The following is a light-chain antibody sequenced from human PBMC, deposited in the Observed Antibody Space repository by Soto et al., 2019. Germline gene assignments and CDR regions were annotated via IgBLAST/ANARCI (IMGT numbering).Light chain of an antibody. V-gene: IGKV1-9*01. CDR3: QQTRAYPST. Sequence: IQLTQSPASLSASVGDRVTFTCRASQDIAIYLAWYQQKPGEAPNLLIHTASTLHGGVPSRFSDSGSGTDFTLTITSLQAEDFATYYCQQTRAYPSTFGGGTKVEIK. CDR1: QDIAIY. CDR2: TAS. J-gene: IGKJ4*01.